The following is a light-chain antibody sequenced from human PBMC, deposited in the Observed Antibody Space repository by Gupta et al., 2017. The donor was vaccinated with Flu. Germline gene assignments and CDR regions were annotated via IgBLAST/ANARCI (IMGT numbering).Light chain of an antibody. CDR1: QSVNDC. Sequence: GDRVTITCRASQSVNDCLAWYQQKAGKVPKLLISKASNLASGVPSRFSGSGYGTEFTLTITGLQPDDFATCYCQQYDDSSQTFGQGTKVEIK. CDR3: QQYDDSSQT. CDR2: KAS. V-gene: IGKV1-5*03. J-gene: IGKJ1*01.